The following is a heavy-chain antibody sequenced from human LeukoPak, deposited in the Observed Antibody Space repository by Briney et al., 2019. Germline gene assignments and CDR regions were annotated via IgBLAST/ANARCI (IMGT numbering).Heavy chain of an antibody. CDR2: INPNSGGT. CDR1: GYTFTGYY. Sequence: ASVKVSCKASGYTFTGYYMHWVRQAPGQGLEWMGWINPNSGGTNYAQKFQGRVTMTRDTSISTAYMELSRLRSDDTAVYYCARDESLWFGESNWFDPWGQGTLVTVSS. J-gene: IGHJ5*02. CDR3: ARDESLWFGESNWFDP. D-gene: IGHD3-10*01. V-gene: IGHV1-2*02.